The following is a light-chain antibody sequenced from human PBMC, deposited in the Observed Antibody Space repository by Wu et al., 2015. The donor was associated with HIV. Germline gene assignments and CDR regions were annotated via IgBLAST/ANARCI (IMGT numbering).Light chain of an antibody. J-gene: IGKJ2*01. CDR1: ESVSGY. Sequence: VLTQSPGTLSLSPGEGATLSCRVSESVSGYLAWYQQRPGQPPTLLIYGASSRGRRHPRQVQWQWGLGTDFSLTIRRLEPEDFAVYYCQQYNSSPYNFGQGTKLEIK. CDR3: QQYNSSPYN. V-gene: IGKV3-20*01. CDR2: GAS.